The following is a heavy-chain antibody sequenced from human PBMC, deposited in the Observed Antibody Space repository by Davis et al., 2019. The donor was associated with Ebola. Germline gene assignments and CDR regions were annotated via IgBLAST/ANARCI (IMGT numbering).Heavy chain of an antibody. D-gene: IGHD5-24*01. J-gene: IGHJ4*02. CDR3: ARTPRGSRDGLY. V-gene: IGHV4-34*01. CDR2: INHSGST. Sequence: PSETLSLTCAVYGGSFSGYYWSWIRQPPGKGLEWIGEINHSGSTNYNPSLKSRVTISVDTSKNQFSLKLSSVTAADTAVYYCARTPRGSRDGLYWGQGTLVTVSS. CDR1: GGSFSGYY.